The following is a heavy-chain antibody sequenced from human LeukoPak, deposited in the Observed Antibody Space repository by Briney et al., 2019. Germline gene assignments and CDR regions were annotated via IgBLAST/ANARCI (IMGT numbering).Heavy chain of an antibody. CDR3: ARAPSGYFDY. Sequence: SGALSLTCTVSGGSISSYYWSWIRQPPGKGLEWIGYIYYSGSTNYNPSLKSRVTISVDTSKNQFSLKLSSVTAAGTAVYYCARAPSGYFDYWGQGTLVT. D-gene: IGHD1-26*01. V-gene: IGHV4-59*01. CDR2: IYYSGST. CDR1: GGSISSYY. J-gene: IGHJ4*02.